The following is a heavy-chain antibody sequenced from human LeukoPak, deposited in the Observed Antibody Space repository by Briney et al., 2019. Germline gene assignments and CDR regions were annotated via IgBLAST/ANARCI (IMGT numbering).Heavy chain of an antibody. CDR2: ISSSSSYI. J-gene: IGHJ4*02. Sequence: PGGSLRLSCAASGFTFSSYSMNWVRQAPGKGLKWVSSISSSSSYIYYADSVKGRFTISRDNAKNSLYLQMNSLRAEDTAVYYCAREDSYYYGSGSYPFDYWGQGTLVTVSS. CDR1: GFTFSSYS. D-gene: IGHD3-10*01. V-gene: IGHV3-21*01. CDR3: AREDSYYYGSGSYPFDY.